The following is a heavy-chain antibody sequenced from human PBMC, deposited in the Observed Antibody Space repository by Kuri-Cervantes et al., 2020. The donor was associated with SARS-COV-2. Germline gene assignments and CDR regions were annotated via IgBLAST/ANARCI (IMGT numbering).Heavy chain of an antibody. Sequence: LSLTCAASGFIFSSYAMRWVRQAPGKGLEWVSFFSGSGPNTYYADSVKGRFTISRDNAKNSLYLQMNSLRAEDTAVYYCARDRLRFAQSIAARRGFDYWGQGTLVTVSS. V-gene: IGHV3-21*01. CDR1: GFIFSSYA. CDR3: ARDRLRFAQSIAARRGFDY. CDR2: FSGSGPNT. D-gene: IGHD6-6*01. J-gene: IGHJ4*02.